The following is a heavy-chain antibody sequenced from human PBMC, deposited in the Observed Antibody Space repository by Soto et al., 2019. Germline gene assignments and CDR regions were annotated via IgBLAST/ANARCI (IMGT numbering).Heavy chain of an antibody. CDR2: IGTAGDT. V-gene: IGHV3-13*01. CDR1: GFTFSSYD. Sequence: GGSLRLSCAASGFTFSSYDMHWVRQATGKGLEWVSAIGTAGDTYYPSSVKGRFTISRENAKNSLYLQMNSLRAEDTAVYYCARGLHCSSTSCYDYWGQGTLVTVSS. CDR3: ARGLHCSSTSCYDY. D-gene: IGHD2-2*01. J-gene: IGHJ4*02.